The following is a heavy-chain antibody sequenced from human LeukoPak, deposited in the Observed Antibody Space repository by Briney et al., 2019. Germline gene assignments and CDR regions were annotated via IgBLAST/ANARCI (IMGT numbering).Heavy chain of an antibody. CDR2: IYYSWST. CDR1: GGSISSYY. CDR3: ARHRRDMDV. J-gene: IGHJ6*02. V-gene: IGHV4-59*08. Sequence: SETLSLTCTVSGGSISSYYWSWIRQPPGKGLEWIGYIYYSWSTNYNPSLKRRVTISVDTSKNQFSLKLSSVTAADTAVYYCARHRRDMDVWGQGTTVTVSS.